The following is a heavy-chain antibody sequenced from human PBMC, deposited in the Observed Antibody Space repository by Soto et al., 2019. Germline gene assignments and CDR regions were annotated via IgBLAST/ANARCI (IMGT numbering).Heavy chain of an antibody. CDR1: GFSLSTSGVG. CDR2: IYWDDDK. Sequence: QITLKESGPTLVKPTQTLTLTCTFSGFSLSTSGVGVGWIRQPPGKALEWLALIYWDDDKRYSPSLKSRLTITKDTSKNQVVLTMTNMDPVDTATYYCAHRPRKIIAAAGNSNLFDPWGQGTLVTVSS. V-gene: IGHV2-5*02. J-gene: IGHJ5*02. CDR3: AHRPRKIIAAAGNSNLFDP. D-gene: IGHD6-13*01.